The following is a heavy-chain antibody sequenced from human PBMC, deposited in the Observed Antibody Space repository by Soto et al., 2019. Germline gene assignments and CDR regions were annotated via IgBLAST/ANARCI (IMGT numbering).Heavy chain of an antibody. Sequence: ASVKVSCKVSGYTLTELSMHWVRQAPGKGLEWMGGFDPEDGETIYAQKFQGRVTMTEDKSTDTAYMELSSLRSEDTAVYYCAKSGSQNNAFDIWGQGTXVTVSS. CDR1: GYTLTELS. J-gene: IGHJ3*02. V-gene: IGHV1-24*01. D-gene: IGHD5-12*01. CDR2: FDPEDGET. CDR3: AKSGSQNNAFDI.